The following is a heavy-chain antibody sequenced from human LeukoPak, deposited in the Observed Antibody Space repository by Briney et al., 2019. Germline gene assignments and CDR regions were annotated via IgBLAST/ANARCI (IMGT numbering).Heavy chain of an antibody. J-gene: IGHJ4*02. CDR2: VSGNGDTY. V-gene: IGHV3-48*03. CDR3: ASASAGLIDY. D-gene: IGHD3/OR15-3a*01. Sequence: GGSLRLSCALSGFPFSSYEVDWVRQAPGKGLEWVSYVSGNGDTYYYADSLRAPFTISRDNAKNSLYLQMHSLRVEDTVVYYCASASAGLIDYWGQGTLVTVSS. CDR1: GFPFSSYE.